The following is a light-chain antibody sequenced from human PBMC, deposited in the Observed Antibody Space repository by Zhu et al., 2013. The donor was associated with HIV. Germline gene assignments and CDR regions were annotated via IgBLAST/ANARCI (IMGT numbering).Light chain of an antibody. CDR3: QQSYKTAS. V-gene: IGKV1-39*01. CDR2: AAT. J-gene: IGKJ3*01. CDR1: QTVSTN. Sequence: DIQMTQSPPSLSASVGDRVTITCRASQTVSTNLNWYQQKPGKVPKLLIYAATRLQSGSQQGSVALDPGQISLSPSTVYNFEDFATYYCQQSYKTASFGPGTKVDVK.